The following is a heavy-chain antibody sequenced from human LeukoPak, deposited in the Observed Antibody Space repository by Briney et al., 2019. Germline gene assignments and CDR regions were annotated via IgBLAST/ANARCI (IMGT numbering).Heavy chain of an antibody. Sequence: GGSLRLSCAASGFSFSSYWMSWVRQAPGKGLEWVAYIIQDGSEKYYLDSVKGRFTISRDNAKNSLYLQMNSLRAEDTAVYYCGAAAQSLLDYWGQGTLVTVSS. V-gene: IGHV3-7*01. CDR3: GAAAQSLLDY. CDR1: GFSFSSYW. CDR2: IIQDGSEK. D-gene: IGHD6-13*01. J-gene: IGHJ4*02.